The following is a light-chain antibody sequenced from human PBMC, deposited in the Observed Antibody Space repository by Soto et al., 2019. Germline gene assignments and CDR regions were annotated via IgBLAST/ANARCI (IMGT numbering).Light chain of an antibody. CDR3: CSYAGSGTYV. CDR2: EAT. Sequence: QSVLTQPASVSGSPGQSITISCTGTSGDVGTYDPVSWYQQHPGKVPRLIIYEATKRPSEVSHRFSGYKSGNKASLTISGVQAEDEADYYCCSYAGSGTYVFGTGTKVTVL. CDR1: SGDVGTYDP. V-gene: IGLV2-23*01. J-gene: IGLJ1*01.